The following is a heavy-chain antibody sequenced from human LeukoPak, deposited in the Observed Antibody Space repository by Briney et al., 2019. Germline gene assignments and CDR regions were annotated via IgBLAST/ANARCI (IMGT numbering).Heavy chain of an antibody. CDR1: GFTFSDYY. CDR2: ISSSSTYT. V-gene: IGHV3-11*05. Sequence: GGSLRLSCASSGFTFSDYYMSWIRQAPGKGLEWVSYISSSSTYTKYVDSVKGRFTISRDNAKNSLFLQMNSLRAEDTAVYYCAKGGIGAVGAIDYWGQGTLVTVSS. J-gene: IGHJ4*02. CDR3: AKGGIGAVGAIDY. D-gene: IGHD6-13*01.